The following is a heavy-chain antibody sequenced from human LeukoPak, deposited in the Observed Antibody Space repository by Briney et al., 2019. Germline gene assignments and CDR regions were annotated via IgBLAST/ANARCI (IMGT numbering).Heavy chain of an antibody. V-gene: IGHV4-34*01. Sequence: SETLSLTCAVYGGSFSVYHRSWIRQPPGKGLEWIGSIYYSGSTYYNPSLKSRVTISVDTSKNQFSLKLSSVTAADTAVYYCARDRRHVVVVVAATAWFDPWGQGTLVTVSS. CDR1: GGSFSVYH. D-gene: IGHD2-15*01. CDR2: IYYSGST. CDR3: ARDRRHVVVVVAATAWFDP. J-gene: IGHJ5*02.